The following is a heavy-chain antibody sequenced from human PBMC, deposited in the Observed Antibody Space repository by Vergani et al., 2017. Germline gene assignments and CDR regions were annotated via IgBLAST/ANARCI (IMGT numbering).Heavy chain of an antibody. CDR1: GGSISSGYY. CDR3: ARDQVIGSGSYPRR. J-gene: IGHJ4*02. D-gene: IGHD3-10*01. V-gene: IGHV4-38-2*02. Sequence: QVQLQESGPGLVKPSETLSLTCTVSGGSISSGYYWGWIRQPPGKGLEWIGSIYHSGSTYYNPSLKSRVTISVDTSKNQFSLKLSSVTAADTAVYYCARDQVIGSGSYPRRWGQGTLVTVSS. CDR2: IYHSGST.